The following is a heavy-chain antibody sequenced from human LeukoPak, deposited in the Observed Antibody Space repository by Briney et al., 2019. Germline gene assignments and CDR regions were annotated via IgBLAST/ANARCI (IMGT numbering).Heavy chain of an antibody. J-gene: IGHJ1*01. V-gene: IGHV3-23*01. Sequence: GGSLRLSCAASGFTFSSYSMNWVRQSPARGLEWVASISPGGGTTYYADYVKGRFTISRDNSKNSLFVQMNSLRAEDTAVYFCAKDSKQWLEYFQHWGQGTLVTVSS. CDR3: AKDSKQWLEYFQH. D-gene: IGHD6-19*01. CDR2: ISPGGGTT. CDR1: GFTFSSYS.